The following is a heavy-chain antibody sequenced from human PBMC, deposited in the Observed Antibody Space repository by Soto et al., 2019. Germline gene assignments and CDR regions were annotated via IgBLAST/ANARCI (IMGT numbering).Heavy chain of an antibody. D-gene: IGHD5-12*01. CDR1: GYTFTSYG. CDR3: ARVRRIVATIKPQWLFDY. J-gene: IGHJ4*02. CDR2: ISAYNGNT. Sequence: VASVKVSCKASGYTFTSYGISWVRQAPGQGLEWMGWISAYNGNTNYAQKLQGRVTMTTDTSTSTAYMELRSLRSDDTAVYYCARVRRIVATIKPQWLFDYWGQGTLVTVSS. V-gene: IGHV1-18*01.